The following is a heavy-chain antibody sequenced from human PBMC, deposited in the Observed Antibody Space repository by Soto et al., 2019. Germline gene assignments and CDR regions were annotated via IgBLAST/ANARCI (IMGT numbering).Heavy chain of an antibody. D-gene: IGHD4-17*01. Sequence: LSCAASGFTFSSYGMHWVRQAPGKGLEWVAVTSYDGSNKYYADSVKGRFTISRDNSKNTLYLQMNSLRAEDTAVYYCAKRVGPVSDLWGQGTLVTVSS. V-gene: IGHV3-30*18. CDR2: TSYDGSNK. J-gene: IGHJ4*02. CDR3: AKRVGPVSDL. CDR1: GFTFSSYG.